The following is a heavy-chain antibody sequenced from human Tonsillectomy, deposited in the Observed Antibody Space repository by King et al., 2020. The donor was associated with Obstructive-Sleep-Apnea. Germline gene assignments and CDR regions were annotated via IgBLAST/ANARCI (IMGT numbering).Heavy chain of an antibody. CDR1: GITFSSYS. D-gene: IGHD3-22*01. V-gene: IGHV3-21*01. CDR2: ISSSSSYI. J-gene: IGHJ3*02. CDR3: AKEGYYYESSGYDEAFDI. Sequence: VQLVESGGGLVKPGGSLRLSCAASGITFSSYSMNWVRQAPGKGLEWVSSISSSSSYIYYADSVKGRFTISRDNAKNSLYLQMNSLGVEDTAMYYCAKEGYYYESSGYDEAFDIWGQGTMVTVSS.